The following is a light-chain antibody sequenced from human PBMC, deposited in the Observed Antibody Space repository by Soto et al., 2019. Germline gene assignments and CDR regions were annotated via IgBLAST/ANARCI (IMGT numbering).Light chain of an antibody. CDR2: DVS. CDR3: SSYRRSSTLVV. J-gene: IGLJ2*01. CDR1: SSDVGGYDY. Sequence: QSVLTQPASVSGSPGQSITISCTGTSSDVGGYDYVSWYQQHPGKAPKVMIYDVSNRPSGVSSRFSGSKSGNTASLTISGLQAEDEADYYCSSYRRSSTLVVFGGGTQLTVL. V-gene: IGLV2-14*01.